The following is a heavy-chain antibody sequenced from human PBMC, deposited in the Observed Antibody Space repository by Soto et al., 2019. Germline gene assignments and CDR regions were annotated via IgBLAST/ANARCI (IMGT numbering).Heavy chain of an antibody. Sequence: EVQLVESGGGLVQPGGSLRLSCAVSGFTFSTHAMNWVRRAPGKGLEWVAYIHGTRSIIYYADSVKGRFTIYRDNAKNSLFLQMDSLRDEDTAVYYCARDARNADYDYWGQGTLVTVSS. D-gene: IGHD3-16*01. CDR2: IHGTRSII. V-gene: IGHV3-48*02. CDR1: GFTFSTHA. CDR3: ARDARNADYDY. J-gene: IGHJ4*02.